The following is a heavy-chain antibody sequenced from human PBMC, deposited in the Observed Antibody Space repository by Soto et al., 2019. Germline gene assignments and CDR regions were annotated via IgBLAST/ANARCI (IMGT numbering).Heavy chain of an antibody. CDR1: GFTFSYG. J-gene: IGHJ4*02. CDR2: ISYDSSNK. CDR3: AKLVIGYCSGNTCDDY. Sequence: VQLLESGGGLIQPGGSLRLSCAASGFTFSYGIHWLRQAPGKGLEWVAYISYDSSNKFYGDSVKDRFTISRDNSKNTQFLQMNSLRAEDTAVYYCAKLVIGYCSGNTCDDYWGQGTLVAVSS. D-gene: IGHD2-15*01. V-gene: IGHV3-30*18.